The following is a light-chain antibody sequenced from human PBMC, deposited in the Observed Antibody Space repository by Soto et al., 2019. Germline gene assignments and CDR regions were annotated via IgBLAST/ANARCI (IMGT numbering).Light chain of an antibody. CDR1: SSNIGAGYD. CDR2: ANS. J-gene: IGLJ1*01. Sequence: QSVLTQPPSVSGAPGQRVTISCTGSSSNIGAGYDVHWYQQLPGTAPKLLIYANSNRPSGVPDRFSASKSGTSASLAITGLQAEDEADYDCQSYDSSLTLRVFGTGTKLTVL. V-gene: IGLV1-40*01. CDR3: QSYDSSLTLRV.